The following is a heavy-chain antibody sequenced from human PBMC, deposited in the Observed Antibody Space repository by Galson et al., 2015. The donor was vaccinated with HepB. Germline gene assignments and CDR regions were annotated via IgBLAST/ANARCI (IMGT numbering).Heavy chain of an antibody. CDR2: ISGSGGST. V-gene: IGHV3-23*01. Sequence: SLRLSCAASGFTFSSYAMSWVRQAPGKGLEWVSAISGSGGSTYYADSVKGRFTISRDNSKNTLYLQMNSLRAEDTAVYYCAKQYCSSTSCYWGLDYGMDVWGQGTPVTVSS. CDR3: AKQYCSSTSCYWGLDYGMDV. D-gene: IGHD2-2*01. J-gene: IGHJ6*02. CDR1: GFTFSSYA.